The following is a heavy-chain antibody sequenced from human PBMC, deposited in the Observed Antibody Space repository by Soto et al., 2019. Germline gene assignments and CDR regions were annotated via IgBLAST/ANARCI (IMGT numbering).Heavy chain of an antibody. V-gene: IGHV2-5*05. Sequence: QITLKESGPTLVKPTQTLTLTCNFSGFSLTTSGLGVAWIRQPPGKAPEWLALIYWDDDARHGPPLKERLSIIKDTSKNQVILTLTNVDRADTAIYFCTHVIRGEIWNWGQGTQVTVSS. CDR3: THVIRGEIWN. CDR1: GFSLTTSGLG. J-gene: IGHJ1*01. D-gene: IGHD1-1*01. CDR2: IYWDDDA.